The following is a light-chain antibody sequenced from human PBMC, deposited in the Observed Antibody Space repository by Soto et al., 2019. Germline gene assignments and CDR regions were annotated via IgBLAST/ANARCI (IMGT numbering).Light chain of an antibody. CDR1: QTISTY. J-gene: IGKJ2*01. Sequence: DIQMTQSPSSLSASVGDRVTITCRASQTISTYLNWYQQEPGKAPKLLIYAASSLQSGVPSRFSGSGSGTDFALTISSLQPEDVAAYYCQQSHGIPYTFGQGTKLEIK. V-gene: IGKV1-39*01. CDR3: QQSHGIPYT. CDR2: AAS.